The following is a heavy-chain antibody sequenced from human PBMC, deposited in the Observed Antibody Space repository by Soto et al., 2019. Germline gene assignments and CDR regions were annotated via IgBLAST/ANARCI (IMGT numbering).Heavy chain of an antibody. CDR1: GGTFSSYT. CDR2: IIPILGIA. CDR3: AREIAVATPYYFDY. D-gene: IGHD6-19*01. J-gene: IGHJ4*02. Sequence: SVKVSCKASGGTFSSYTISWVRQAPGQGLEWMGRIIPILGIANYAQKFQGRVTITADKSTSTAYMELSSLRSEDTAVFYCAREIAVATPYYFDYWGQGTLVTVSS. V-gene: IGHV1-69*04.